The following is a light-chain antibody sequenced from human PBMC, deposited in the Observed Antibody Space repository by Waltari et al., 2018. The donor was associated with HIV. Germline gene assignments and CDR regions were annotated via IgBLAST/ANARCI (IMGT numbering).Light chain of an antibody. CDR1: PTTNTY. Sequence: DIQMTQSPSSLSAPIGDRVTINCRASPTTNTYLNWYQQNPGKAPKLLIYGASSLQSGVPSRFTGSGSGTDFTLTISSVQPEDFAIYYCQQSYSSPPMYTFGQGTQLEI. CDR2: GAS. CDR3: QQSYSSPPMYT. V-gene: IGKV1-39*01. J-gene: IGKJ2*01.